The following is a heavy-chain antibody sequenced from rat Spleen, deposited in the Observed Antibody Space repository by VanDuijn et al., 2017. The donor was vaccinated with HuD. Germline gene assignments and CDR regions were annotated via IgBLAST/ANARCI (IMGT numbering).Heavy chain of an antibody. CDR3: ATGSSFAY. J-gene: IGHJ3*01. CDR2: ISTGGGGT. V-gene: IGHV5-27*01. CDR1: GFNFNDYW. Sequence: EVKLVESGGGLVQPGRSLKLSCAASGFNFNDYWMGWVRQAPTKGLEWVAYISTGGGGTYYRDSVKGRFTISRDNARSTQYLQMDSLRPEDTATYYCATGSSFAYWGQGTLVTVSS.